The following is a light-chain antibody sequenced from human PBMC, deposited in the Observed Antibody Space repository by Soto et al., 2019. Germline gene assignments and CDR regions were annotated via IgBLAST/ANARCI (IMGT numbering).Light chain of an antibody. Sequence: QSALTQPASVSGPPGQSITISCTGTSSDVGAYDFVSWYQQHPDKAPKLMIYEVRNRPSGVSNRFSGSKSVNTATLTISGLQAEDEADYYCSSYTTSSTRVFGTGTKVTVL. CDR1: SSDVGAYDF. V-gene: IGLV2-14*03. CDR3: SSYTTSSTRV. CDR2: EVR. J-gene: IGLJ1*01.